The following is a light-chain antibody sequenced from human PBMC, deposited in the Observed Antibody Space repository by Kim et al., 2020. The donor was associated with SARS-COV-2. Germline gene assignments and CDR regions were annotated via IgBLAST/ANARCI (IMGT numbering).Light chain of an antibody. CDR1: QSVRSY. V-gene: IGKV3-11*01. CDR3: QQRSDWPLT. J-gene: IGKJ4*01. Sequence: LSPGERAPLSCRASQSVRSYCGWYRQKPGQAPRLLIYDTSNRAPGIPARFSGSGSGTDFTLTISSLEPEDFAIYYCQQRSDWPLTFGGGTKVDIK. CDR2: DTS.